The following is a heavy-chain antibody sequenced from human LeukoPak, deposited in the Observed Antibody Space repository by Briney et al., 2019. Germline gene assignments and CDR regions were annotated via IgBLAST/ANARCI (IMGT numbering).Heavy chain of an antibody. CDR2: ISWNSGSI. CDR3: AKDIASCGGDCYSGGGYGNYYYYGMDV. CDR1: GFTFDDYA. V-gene: IGHV3-9*01. Sequence: GGSLRLSCAASGFTFDDYAMHWVRQAPGQGLEWVSGISWNSGSIGYADSVKGRFTISRDNAKNSLYLQMNSLRAEDTALYYCAKDIASCGGDCYSGGGYGNYYYYGMDVWGQGTTVTVSS. J-gene: IGHJ6*02. D-gene: IGHD2-21*02.